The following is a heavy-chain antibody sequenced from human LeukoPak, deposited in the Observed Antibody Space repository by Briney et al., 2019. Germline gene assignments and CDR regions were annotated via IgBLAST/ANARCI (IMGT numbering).Heavy chain of an antibody. D-gene: IGHD6-13*01. J-gene: IGHJ4*02. V-gene: IGHV4-61*01. CDR2: IYYSGST. Sequence: SETLSLTCTVSSGSVNSGSYYWNWIRQPPGKGLEWIGYIYYSGSTNYNPSLKSRVTISVDTAKNQLSLKLSSVTAADTAVYYWARRAGYTSSWYEYWGQGTLVTVSS. CDR1: SGSVNSGSYY. CDR3: ARRAGYTSSWYEY.